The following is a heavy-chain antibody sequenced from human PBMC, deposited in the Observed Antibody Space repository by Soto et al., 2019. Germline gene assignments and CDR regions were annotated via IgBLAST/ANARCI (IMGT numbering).Heavy chain of an antibody. CDR3: TTPLYIAVDGTRDYYYYGMDV. CDR2: IKSKTDSATT. CDR1: GFTFSNAW. J-gene: IGHJ6*02. V-gene: IGHV3-15*01. Sequence: PGGSLRLSCAASGFTFSNAWMSWVRQAPGKGLEWVGPIKSKTDSATTDYAAPVKCRFTISRDDSNNTLYLQMNSLKTEVTAVYYCTTPLYIAVDGTRDYYYYGMDVWGQGTTVTVSS. D-gene: IGHD6-19*01.